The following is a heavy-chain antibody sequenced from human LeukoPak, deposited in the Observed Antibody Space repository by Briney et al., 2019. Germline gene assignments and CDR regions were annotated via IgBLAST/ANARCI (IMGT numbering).Heavy chain of an antibody. Sequence: GGSLRLACTASGFSFSGHWMHWARQLPGKGLVWVSRISPTGSTTSYADSVKGRFTVSRDNAKNTLYLQVNNLRAEDTAVYYCARGPNSNWSGLDFWGQGTLLTVSS. V-gene: IGHV3-74*01. CDR1: GFSFSGHW. J-gene: IGHJ4*02. CDR2: ISPTGSTT. CDR3: ARGPNSNWSGLDF. D-gene: IGHD6-6*01.